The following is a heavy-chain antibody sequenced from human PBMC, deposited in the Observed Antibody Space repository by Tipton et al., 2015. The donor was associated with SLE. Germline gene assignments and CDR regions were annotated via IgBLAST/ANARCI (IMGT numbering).Heavy chain of an antibody. J-gene: IGHJ6*03. V-gene: IGHV3-33*06. Sequence: SLRLSCAASGFTFSHFAMHWVRHGPGKGLEWVASIWSDGSEKQLADSVRGRFTVSRDNSKNTLYLQMNSLTADDSAVYSCAKDKPDYYYMDVWGKGTTVTVSS. CDR3: AKDKPDYYYMDV. D-gene: IGHD1-14*01. CDR1: GFTFSHFA. CDR2: IWSDGSEK.